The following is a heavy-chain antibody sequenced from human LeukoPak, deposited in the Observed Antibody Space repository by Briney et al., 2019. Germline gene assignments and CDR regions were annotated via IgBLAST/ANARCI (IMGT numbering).Heavy chain of an antibody. CDR3: AREGYSYGHNYYFDY. V-gene: IGHV4-30-4*01. CDR1: GGSISSGDYY. J-gene: IGHJ4*02. D-gene: IGHD5-18*01. Sequence: KTSQTLSLTCTVSGGSISSGDYYWSWIRQPPGKGLEWIGYIYYSGSTYYNPSLKSRVTISVDTSKNQFSLKLSSVTAADTAVYYCAREGYSYGHNYYFDYWGQGTLVTVSS. CDR2: IYYSGST.